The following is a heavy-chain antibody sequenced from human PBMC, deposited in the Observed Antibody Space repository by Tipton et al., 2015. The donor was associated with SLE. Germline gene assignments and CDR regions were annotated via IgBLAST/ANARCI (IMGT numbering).Heavy chain of an antibody. CDR2: MNPNSGNT. CDR3: ARGGYCSSTSCYTRGALGY. Sequence: QSGPEVKKPGASVKVSCKASGYTFTSYDINWVRQATGQGLEWMGWMNPNSGNTGYAQKFQGRVTITRNTSISTAYMELSSLRSDDTAVYYCARGGYCSSTSCYTRGALGYWGQGTLVTVSS. D-gene: IGHD2-2*02. CDR1: GYTFTSYD. V-gene: IGHV1-8*03. J-gene: IGHJ4*02.